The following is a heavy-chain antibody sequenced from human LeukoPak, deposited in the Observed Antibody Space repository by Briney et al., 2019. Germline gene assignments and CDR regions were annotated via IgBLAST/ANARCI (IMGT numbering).Heavy chain of an antibody. Sequence: ASVKVSCKASGYTFTSYGISWVRQAPGQGLEWMGWICAYNGNTNYAQKLQGRVTMTTDTSTSTAYMELRSLRSDDTAVYYCARGESCSGGSCYPVLYNWFDPWGQGTLVTVSS. V-gene: IGHV1-18*04. CDR2: ICAYNGNT. CDR3: ARGESCSGGSCYPVLYNWFDP. D-gene: IGHD2-15*01. CDR1: GYTFTSYG. J-gene: IGHJ5*02.